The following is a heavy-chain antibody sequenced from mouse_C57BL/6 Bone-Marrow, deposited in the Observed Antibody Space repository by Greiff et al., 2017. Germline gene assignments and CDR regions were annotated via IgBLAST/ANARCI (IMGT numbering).Heavy chain of an antibody. V-gene: IGHV2-6*01. Sequence: VKLQESGPGLVAPSQSLSITCTVSGFSLTSYGVDWVRQSPGQGLEWLGVIWGVGSTNYNSALKSRLSISKDNSKSQVFLKMNSLQTDDTAMYYCASLGRPFAYWGQGTLVTVSA. CDR1: GFSLTSYG. J-gene: IGHJ3*01. CDR2: IWGVGST. D-gene: IGHD4-1*01. CDR3: ASLGRPFAY.